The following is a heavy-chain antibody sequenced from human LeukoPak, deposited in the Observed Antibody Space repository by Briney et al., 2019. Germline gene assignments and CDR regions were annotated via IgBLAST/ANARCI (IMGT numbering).Heavy chain of an antibody. J-gene: IGHJ4*02. D-gene: IGHD3-3*01. CDR2: ISYDGSNK. V-gene: IGHV3-30*18. CDR3: AKDYRPHDFWSGLVDY. CDR1: GFTFSSYE. Sequence: GGSLRLSCAASGFTFSSYEMNWVRQAPGKGLEWVTLISYDGSNKYYADSVKGRFTISRDNSKNTLYLQMNSLRAEDTAVYYCAKDYRPHDFWSGLVDYWSQGTLVTVSS.